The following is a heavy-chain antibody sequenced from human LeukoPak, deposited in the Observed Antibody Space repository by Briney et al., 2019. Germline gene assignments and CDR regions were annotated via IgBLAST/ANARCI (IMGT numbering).Heavy chain of an antibody. CDR2: ITASSTAI. J-gene: IGHJ4*02. V-gene: IGHV3-21*01. D-gene: IGHD3-9*01. CDR3: ARTYYDILTGYNPYFDY. CDR1: GFTFNTYT. Sequence: GGSLRLSCAASGFTFNTYTMNWVRQAPGKGLEWVSSITASSTAIYSTDSVKGRFTISRDNAKNFLYLQMNSLRAEDTAVYYCARTYYDILTGYNPYFDYWGQGILVTVSS.